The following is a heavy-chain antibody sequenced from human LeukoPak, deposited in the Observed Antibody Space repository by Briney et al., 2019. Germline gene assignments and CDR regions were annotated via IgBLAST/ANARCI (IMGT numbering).Heavy chain of an antibody. D-gene: IGHD5-12*01. J-gene: IGHJ4*02. CDR2: IYPRESP. V-gene: IGHV4-4*07. CDR3: AGEWHHVFDY. Sequence: KPSETLSLTCTVSGGSISSYSWSWMRQPAGKGLEWIGRIYPRESPNYNPSLKSRVIMSVDKSKNQFSLKLRSVTAADTAVYYCAGEWHHVFDYWGQGNLVTVSS. CDR1: GGSISSYS.